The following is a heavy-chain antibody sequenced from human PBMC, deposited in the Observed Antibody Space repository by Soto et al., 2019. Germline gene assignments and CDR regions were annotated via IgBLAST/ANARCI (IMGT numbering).Heavy chain of an antibody. J-gene: IGHJ4*02. CDR3: ARHGMRAAGTERYFDY. CDR1: GGSISSSSYY. V-gene: IGHV4-39*01. D-gene: IGHD6-13*01. Sequence: PSETLSLTCTVSGGSISSSSYYWGWIRQPPGKGLEWIGSIYYSGSTYYNPSLKSRVTISVDTSKNQFTLKLSSVTAADTALYYCARHGMRAAGTERYFDYWGQGTLVTVSS. CDR2: IYYSGST.